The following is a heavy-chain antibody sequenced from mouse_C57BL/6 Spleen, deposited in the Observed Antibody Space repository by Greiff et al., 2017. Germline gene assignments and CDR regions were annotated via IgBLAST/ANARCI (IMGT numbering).Heavy chain of an antibody. J-gene: IGHJ2*01. V-gene: IGHV6-3*01. D-gene: IGHD1-1*01. CDR2: ISLKSGNYAT. Sequence: EVQGVESGGGLVQPGGSMKLSCVASGFTFSNYWMNWVRQSPGQGLEWVAQISLKSGNYATDYAESVKGRFTIARDDFNSCVYLQMNNLRAEDTGIYDCTENYGSSYGGGYYFDYWGQGTTLTVSS. CDR3: TENYGSSYGGGYYFDY. CDR1: GFTFSNYW.